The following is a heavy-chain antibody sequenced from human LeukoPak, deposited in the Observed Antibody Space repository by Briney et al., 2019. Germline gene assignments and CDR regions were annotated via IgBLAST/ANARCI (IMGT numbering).Heavy chain of an antibody. J-gene: IGHJ6*03. V-gene: IGHV1-2*02. CDR3: ARVPRYYYDSSGYYWGYYYYYMDV. Sequence: ASVKVSCKASGYTFTGYYMHWVRQAPGQGLEWMGWINPNSGGTNYAQKFQGRVTMTRDTSISTAYMELSMLRSDDTAVYYCARVPRYYYDSSGYYWGYYYYYMDVWGKGTTVTVSS. CDR1: GYTFTGYY. D-gene: IGHD3-22*01. CDR2: INPNSGGT.